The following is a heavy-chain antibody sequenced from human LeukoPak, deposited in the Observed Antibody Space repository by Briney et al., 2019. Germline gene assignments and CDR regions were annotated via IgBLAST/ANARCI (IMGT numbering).Heavy chain of an antibody. CDR2: IVVGSGNT. CDR1: GFTFTSSA. J-gene: IGHJ4*02. V-gene: IGHV1-58*02. CDR3: AAAPDYYDSSGYHY. Sequence: SVKVSCKASGFTFTSSAMQWVRQARGQRLEWIGWIVVGSGNTNYAQKFQERVTLTRDMSTSTAYMELSSLRSEDTAVYYCAAAPDYYDSSGYHYWGQGTLVTVSS. D-gene: IGHD3-22*01.